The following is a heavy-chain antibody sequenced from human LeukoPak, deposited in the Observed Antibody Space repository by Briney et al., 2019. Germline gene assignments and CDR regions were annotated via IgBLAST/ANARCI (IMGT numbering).Heavy chain of an antibody. D-gene: IGHD3-16*01. CDR1: GGSISSSSYY. J-gene: IGHJ4*02. Sequence: PSETLSLTCTVSGGSISSSSYYWGWIRQPPGKGLEWIGSIYYSGSTYYNPSLKSRVTISVDTSKNQFSLKLSSVTAADTAVYYCARDPIAAATGEYWGQGTLVTVSS. CDR3: ARDPIAAATGEY. V-gene: IGHV4-39*07. CDR2: IYYSGST.